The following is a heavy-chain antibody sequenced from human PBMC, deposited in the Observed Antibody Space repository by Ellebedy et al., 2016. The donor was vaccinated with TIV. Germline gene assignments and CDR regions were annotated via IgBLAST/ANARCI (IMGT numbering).Heavy chain of an antibody. CDR3: TRGITVADSRGFFYYYGLDV. CDR2: IYSDGST. D-gene: IGHD6-19*01. J-gene: IGHJ6*02. Sequence: GESLKISCAASGFTFSGYYMSWVRQAPGKGLAWVSVIYSDGSTFYADSVKGRLAISRDSSKNTLYLQMSSLRAEDTAVYYCTRGITVADSRGFFYYYGLDVWGQGTTVTVFS. V-gene: IGHV3-66*01. CDR1: GFTFSGYY.